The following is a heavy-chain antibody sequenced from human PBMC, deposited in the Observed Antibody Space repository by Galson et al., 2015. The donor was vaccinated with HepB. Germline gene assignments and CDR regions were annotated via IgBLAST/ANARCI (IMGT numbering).Heavy chain of an antibody. J-gene: IGHJ6*02. CDR2: INAGNGNT. CDR1: GYTFTSYA. CDR3: ARGLEGWFGEFSVDV. Sequence: SVKVSCKASGYTFTSYAMHWVRQAPGQRLEWMGWINAGNGNTKYSQKFQGRVTITRDTSASTAYMELSSLRSEDTAVYYCARGLEGWFGEFSVDVWGQGTTVTVSS. D-gene: IGHD3-10*01. V-gene: IGHV1-3*01.